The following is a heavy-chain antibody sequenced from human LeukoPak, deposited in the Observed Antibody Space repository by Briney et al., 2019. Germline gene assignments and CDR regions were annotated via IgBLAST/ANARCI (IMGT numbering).Heavy chain of an antibody. CDR1: GGSISSGDYY. CDR2: IYYSGST. Sequence: PSQTLSLTCTVSGGSISSGDYYWSWIRQPPGKGLEWIGYIYYSGSTCYNPSLKSRVTISVDTSKNQFSLKLSSVTAADTAVYYCAREGSGYHTYYFDYWGQGTLVTVSS. V-gene: IGHV4-30-4*01. D-gene: IGHD3-22*01. J-gene: IGHJ4*02. CDR3: AREGSGYHTYYFDY.